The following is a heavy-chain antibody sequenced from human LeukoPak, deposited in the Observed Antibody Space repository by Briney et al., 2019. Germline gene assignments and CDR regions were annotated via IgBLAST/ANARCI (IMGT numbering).Heavy chain of an antibody. D-gene: IGHD3-10*01. CDR3: AKDRQGFGFGEQLDYYYMDV. Sequence: PGGSLRLSCVGSGFTLSTHAMSWVRQAPGKGLEWVSVISGSGGSTYYADSVKGRFTISRDNSKNTLYLQINSLRAEDTAVYYCAKDRQGFGFGEQLDYYYMDVWGKGTTVTVSS. CDR1: GFTLSTHA. J-gene: IGHJ6*03. CDR2: ISGSGGST. V-gene: IGHV3-23*01.